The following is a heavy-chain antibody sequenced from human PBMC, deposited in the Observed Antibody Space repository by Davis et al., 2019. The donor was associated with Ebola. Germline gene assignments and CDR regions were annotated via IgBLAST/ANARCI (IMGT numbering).Heavy chain of an antibody. CDR3: ARRLVWDWFDP. D-gene: IGHD6-19*01. Sequence: AASVKVSCKASGYTFTSYAMHWVRQAPGQRLEWMGWINAGNGNTKYSQKIQGRVTMTTDTSTSTAYMELRSLRSDDTAVYCCARRLVWDWFDPWGQGTLVTVSS. CDR2: INAGNGNT. V-gene: IGHV1-3*01. J-gene: IGHJ5*02. CDR1: GYTFTSYA.